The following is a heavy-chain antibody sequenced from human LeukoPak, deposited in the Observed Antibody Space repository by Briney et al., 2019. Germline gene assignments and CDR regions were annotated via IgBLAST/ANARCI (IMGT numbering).Heavy chain of an antibody. D-gene: IGHD2-2*01. CDR3: ARGIQLYQLLSITAFDP. CDR2: MNPNSGNT. J-gene: IGHJ5*02. Sequence: ASVKVSCKASGYTFISYDINWVRQATGQGLEWMGWMNPNSGNTGYAQKFQGRVTMTRNTSISTAYMELSSLRSEDTAVYYCARGIQLYQLLSITAFDPWGQGTLVTVSS. CDR1: GYTFISYD. V-gene: IGHV1-8*01.